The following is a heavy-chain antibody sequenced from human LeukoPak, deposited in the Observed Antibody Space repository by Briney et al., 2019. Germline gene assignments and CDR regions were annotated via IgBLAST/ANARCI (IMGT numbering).Heavy chain of an antibody. D-gene: IGHD6-19*01. Sequence: PGGSLRLSCAASGFTFDIYAMSWVRQAPGKGLEWVALIWYDGRTKFHADSVRGRFTISRDNSANTLYLQMSSLRVEDTAVYYCAREWGRIAVAGGPGYWGQGALVTVSS. CDR2: IWYDGRTK. CDR3: AREWGRIAVAGGPGY. CDR1: GFTFDIYA. J-gene: IGHJ4*02. V-gene: IGHV3-33*08.